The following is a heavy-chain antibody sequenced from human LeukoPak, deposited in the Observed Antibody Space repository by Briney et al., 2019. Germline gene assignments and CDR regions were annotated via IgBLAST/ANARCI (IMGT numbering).Heavy chain of an antibody. CDR3: ARGLPKYSYDSSRGSERLDY. Sequence: PSETLPLTCAVYGGSFSGYYWSWIRQPPGKGLEWIGEINHSGSTNYNPSLKSRVTISVDTSKNQFSLKLSPVTAADTAVYYCARGLPKYSYDSSRGSERLDYWGQGTLVTVSS. CDR1: GGSFSGYY. V-gene: IGHV4-34*01. D-gene: IGHD3-22*01. CDR2: INHSGST. J-gene: IGHJ4*02.